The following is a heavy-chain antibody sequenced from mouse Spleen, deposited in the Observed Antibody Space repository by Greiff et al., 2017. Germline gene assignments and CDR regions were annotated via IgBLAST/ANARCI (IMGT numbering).Heavy chain of an antibody. CDR1: GYTFTDYY. CDR3: ARRLRLPGIYYAMDY. D-gene: IGHD1-2*01. J-gene: IGHJ4*01. CDR2: INPYNGGT. V-gene: IGHV1-19*01. Sequence: EVQLQQSGPVLVKPGASVKMSCKASGYTFTDYYMNWVKQSHGKSLEWIGVINPYNGGTSYNQKFKGKATLTVDKSSSTAYMELNSLTSEDSAVYYCARRLRLPGIYYAMDYWGQGTSVTVSS.